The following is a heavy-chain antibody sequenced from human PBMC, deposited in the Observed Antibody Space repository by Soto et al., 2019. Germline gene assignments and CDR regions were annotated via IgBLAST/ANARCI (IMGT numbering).Heavy chain of an antibody. D-gene: IGHD1-20*01. CDR3: AKDRAGYYWNEIDY. J-gene: IGHJ4*02. CDR1: GFTFSIYG. V-gene: IGHV3-30*18. CDR2: ISSDGSNK. Sequence: GGSLRLSCAASGFTFSIYGMHWVRQAPGKGLEWVALISSDGSNKYYADSVEGRFTISRDISKKTVYLQMNSLRAEDTAVYYCAKDRAGYYWNEIDYWGQGTLVTVSS.